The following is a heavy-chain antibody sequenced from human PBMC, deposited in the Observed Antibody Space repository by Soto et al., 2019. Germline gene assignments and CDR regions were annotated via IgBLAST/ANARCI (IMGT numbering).Heavy chain of an antibody. V-gene: IGHV4-31*03. CDR1: GGSISSGGYY. J-gene: IGHJ4*02. CDR3: AIGANYYDSSGYPWYYFDY. D-gene: IGHD3-22*01. Sequence: LSLTCTVSGGSISSGGYYWSWIRQHPGKGLEWIGYIYYSGSTYYNPSLKSRVTISVDTSKNQFSLKLSSVTAADTAVYYCAIGANYYDSSGYPWYYFDYWGQGTLVTVSS. CDR2: IYYSGST.